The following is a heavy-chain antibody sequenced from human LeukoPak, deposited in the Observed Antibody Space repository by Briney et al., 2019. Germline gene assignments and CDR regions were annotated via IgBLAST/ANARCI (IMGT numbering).Heavy chain of an antibody. CDR3: ATFSYYYDSNGYHDALDI. V-gene: IGHV4-59*02. J-gene: IGHJ3*02. D-gene: IGHD3-22*01. CDR2: TYISGRS. CDR1: RASVSSYY. Sequence: PSETLSLTCSVSRASVSSYYWTWIRQPPGKGLEWIGYTYISGRSNYNPSLKSRVTISVDTSKNQFSLKLTSVTAADTAVYYCATFSYYYDSNGYHDALDIWGQGTMVTVSS.